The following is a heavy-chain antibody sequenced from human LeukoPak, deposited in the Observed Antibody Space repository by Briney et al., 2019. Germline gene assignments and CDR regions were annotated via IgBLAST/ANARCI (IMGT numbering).Heavy chain of an antibody. J-gene: IGHJ4*02. CDR1: GGSISSSSYY. Sequence: KSSETLSFTCTVSGGSISSSSYYWGWIRQPPGKGLEWIGSIYYSGSTYYNPSLKSRVTISVDTSKNQFSLKLSSVTAADTAVYYCATQGLYDFWSGYYQLFDYWGQGTLVTVSS. V-gene: IGHV4-39*07. CDR2: IYYSGST. D-gene: IGHD3-3*01. CDR3: ATQGLYDFWSGYYQLFDY.